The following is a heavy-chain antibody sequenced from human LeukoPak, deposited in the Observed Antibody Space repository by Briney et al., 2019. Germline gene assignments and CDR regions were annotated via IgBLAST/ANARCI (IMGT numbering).Heavy chain of an antibody. D-gene: IGHD3-3*01. CDR3: ARERQNKDFWSGGDY. J-gene: IGHJ4*02. CDR1: GFTFSSYG. Sequence: GRSLRLSCAASGFTFSSYGMHWVRQAPGKGLEWVSYSSSSSSTIYYADSVKGRFTISRDNAKNSLYLQMNTLRPEDTAVYYCARERQNKDFWSGGDYWGQGTLVTVSS. CDR2: SSSSSSTI. V-gene: IGHV3-48*04.